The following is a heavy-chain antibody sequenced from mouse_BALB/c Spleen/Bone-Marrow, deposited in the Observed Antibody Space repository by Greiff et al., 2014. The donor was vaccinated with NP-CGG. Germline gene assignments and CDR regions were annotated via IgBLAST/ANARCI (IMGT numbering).Heavy chain of an antibody. V-gene: IGHV1S81*02. CDR3: ARRATTVVATDY. CDR2: INPSNGRT. J-gene: IGHJ2*01. D-gene: IGHD1-1*01. CDR1: GYTFTSYW. Sequence: VQLQQSGAELMKPGASVKLSCKASGYTFTSYWMHWVKQRPGQGLEWIGEINPSNGRTNYNEKFKSKATLTVDKSSSTAYMQLSSLTSEDSAVYYCARRATTVVATDYWGQGTTLTVSS.